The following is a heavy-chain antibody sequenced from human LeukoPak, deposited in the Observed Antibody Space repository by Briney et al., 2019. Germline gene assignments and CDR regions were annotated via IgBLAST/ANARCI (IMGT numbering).Heavy chain of an antibody. V-gene: IGHV3-48*02. D-gene: IGHD2-15*01. Sequence: GGSLRLSCAASGFTFSSYSMNWVRQAPGKGLEWVSYISSSSSTIYYADSVKGRFTIPRDNANNSLYLQMNSLRDEDTAVYYCARPPRGGGSRGLGYWGQGTLVTVSS. CDR2: ISSSSSTI. CDR3: ARPPRGGGSRGLGY. CDR1: GFTFSSYS. J-gene: IGHJ4*02.